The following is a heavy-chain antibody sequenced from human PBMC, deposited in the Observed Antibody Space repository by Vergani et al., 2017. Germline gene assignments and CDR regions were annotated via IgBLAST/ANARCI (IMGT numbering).Heavy chain of an antibody. CDR1: GFTFSTYA. CDR2: LTGGGGST. Sequence: EVQLLESGGSLKQPGGSVRLSCAASGFTFSTYAMHWVRQAPGKGLEWVSALTGGGGSTYYADSFKGRFIISRDNYRDTLYLKMNSLRPEDTATYYCMKDAGSYENFFDSWGQGTLVTVSS. J-gene: IGHJ4*02. V-gene: IGHV3-23*01. CDR3: MKDAGSYENFFDS. D-gene: IGHD1-26*01.